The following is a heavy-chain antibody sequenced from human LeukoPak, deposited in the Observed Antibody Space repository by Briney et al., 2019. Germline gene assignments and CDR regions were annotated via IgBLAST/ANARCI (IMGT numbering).Heavy chain of an antibody. Sequence: SETLSLTCTVSGGPISSGSYYWTWIRQPPGKGLECIGYIYGSGSTNYNPSLKSRVTISVDTSKNQFSLKLTSVTAADTAVYYCARADYGYMDVWGKGTTVTVSS. CDR2: IYGSGST. J-gene: IGHJ6*03. CDR3: ARADYGYMDV. D-gene: IGHD4/OR15-4a*01. CDR1: GGPISSGSYY. V-gene: IGHV4-61*01.